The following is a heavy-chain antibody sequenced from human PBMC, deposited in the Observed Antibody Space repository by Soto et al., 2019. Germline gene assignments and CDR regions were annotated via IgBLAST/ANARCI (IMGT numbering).Heavy chain of an antibody. Sequence: SQTLSLTCAVSGDSVSSNSVTWNWIRHSPSRGLEWLGRAYYRSKWYYDYAESVKSRITINPDTSKKQFSLQLNFMTPEDTAVYYGARSWSNFLAYWGQGTPVTVSS. D-gene: IGHD1-26*01. V-gene: IGHV6-1*01. CDR3: ARSWSNFLAY. J-gene: IGHJ4*02. CDR1: GDSVSSNSVT. CDR2: AYYRSKWYY.